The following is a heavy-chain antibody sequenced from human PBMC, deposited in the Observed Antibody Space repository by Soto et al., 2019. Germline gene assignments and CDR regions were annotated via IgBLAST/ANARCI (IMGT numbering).Heavy chain of an antibody. CDR3: ARGAAYYYDSSGYPDY. CDR1: GYTFISYG. J-gene: IGHJ4*02. D-gene: IGHD3-22*01. V-gene: IGHV1-18*01. Sequence: GASVKVSCKASGYTFISYGINWVRQAPGQGLEWMGWISACNGNTNYAQKLQGRVTMTTVTSTTTAYMELRSLRSDDTAVYYCARGAAYYYDSSGYPDYWGQGTLVTVSS. CDR2: ISACNGNT.